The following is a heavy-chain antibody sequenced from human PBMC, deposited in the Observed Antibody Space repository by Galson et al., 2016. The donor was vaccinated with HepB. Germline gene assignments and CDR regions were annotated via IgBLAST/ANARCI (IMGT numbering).Heavy chain of an antibody. V-gene: IGHV4-59*12. Sequence: SETLSLTCTVSGGSMDISKWSWIRQTPGKGLEWIGYTYSSGNTNYNPSLQGRVTISIDTSKNQVSLKGTSVTAADTAMYFCAREWSAFDYWGQGTLVTVSS. CDR1: GGSMDISK. J-gene: IGHJ4*02. CDR3: AREWSAFDY. CDR2: TYSSGNT. D-gene: IGHD3-3*01.